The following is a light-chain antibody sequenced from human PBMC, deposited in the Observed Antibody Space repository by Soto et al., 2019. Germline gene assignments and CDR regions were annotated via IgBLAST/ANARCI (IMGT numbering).Light chain of an antibody. CDR1: QSVLYSSNNKNY. CDR3: QQYYSTPVWT. V-gene: IGKV4-1*01. Sequence: DIVMTQSPDSLAVSLGERATINCKSSQSVLYSSNNKNYLAWYQQKPGQPPKLLMYWASTRESGVPDRFSGSGSGTDFTLTISSLQAEDVAVYYCQQYYSTPVWTGGQGTKVEIK. CDR2: WAS. J-gene: IGKJ1*01.